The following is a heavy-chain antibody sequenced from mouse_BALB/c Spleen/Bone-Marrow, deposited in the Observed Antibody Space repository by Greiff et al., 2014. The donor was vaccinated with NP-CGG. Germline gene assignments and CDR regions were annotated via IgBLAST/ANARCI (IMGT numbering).Heavy chain of an antibody. D-gene: IGHD2-10*02. CDR2: IYPGDGDT. J-gene: IGHJ2*01. Sequence: VQLQQSGAELVRPGSSVKISCKASGYAFSSYWMNWVKQRPGQGLEWIGQIYPGDGDTNYNGKFKGKATLTADKSSSTAYMRLSSLTSEDSAVYFCARQYGNYFDYWGQGTTLTVSS. CDR3: ARQYGNYFDY. CDR1: GYAFSSYW. V-gene: IGHV1-80*01.